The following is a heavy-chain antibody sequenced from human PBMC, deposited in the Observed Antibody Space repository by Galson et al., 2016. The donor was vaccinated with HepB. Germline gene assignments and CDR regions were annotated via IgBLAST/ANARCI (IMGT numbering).Heavy chain of an antibody. CDR3: ARGYYGSGSYYYFFYGMDV. J-gene: IGHJ6*02. CDR1: GYTFTDYG. Sequence: SVKVSCKASGYTFTDYGISWVRQAPGQGLEWMGWISTYKGDTHYGQKVQVRVTMTTDTSTSTAYMELRSLTSDDTAVYYCARGYYGSGSYYYFFYGMDVWGQGTAVTVSS. V-gene: IGHV1-18*01. CDR2: ISTYKGDT. D-gene: IGHD3-10*01.